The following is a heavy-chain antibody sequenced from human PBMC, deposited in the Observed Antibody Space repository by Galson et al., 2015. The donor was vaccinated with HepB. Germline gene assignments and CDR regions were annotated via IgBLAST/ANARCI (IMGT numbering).Heavy chain of an antibody. CDR1: GFTFSSYA. CDR3: ARGRGSYSLNA. CDR2: ISYDGSNK. D-gene: IGHD1-26*01. Sequence: SLRLSCAASGFTFSSYAMHWVRQAPGKGLEWVAVISYDGSNKYYADSVKGRFTTSRDNSKNTLYLQMNSLRAEDTAVYYCARGRGSYSLNAWGQGTLVTVSP. V-gene: IGHV3-30-3*01. J-gene: IGHJ5*02.